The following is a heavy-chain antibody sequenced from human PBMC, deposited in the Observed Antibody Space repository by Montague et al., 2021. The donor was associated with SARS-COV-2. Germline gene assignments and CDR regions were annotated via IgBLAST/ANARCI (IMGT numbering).Heavy chain of an antibody. D-gene: IGHD5-18*01. Sequence: SLRLSCAASGFIFSSNAMSWVRQAPGKGLEWVSTICGGGRRTYYADSVKGRFTISRDNSKNTLYLQMNSLRAEDTAVYYCAKVGGYSYGLSDYWGQGTLVTVSS. CDR2: ICGGGRRT. V-gene: IGHV3-23*01. CDR1: GFIFSSNA. CDR3: AKVGGYSYGLSDY. J-gene: IGHJ4*02.